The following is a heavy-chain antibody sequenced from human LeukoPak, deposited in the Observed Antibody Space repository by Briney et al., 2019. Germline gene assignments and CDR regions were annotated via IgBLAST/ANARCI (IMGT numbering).Heavy chain of an antibody. J-gene: IGHJ3*02. CDR1: GGSISSYY. Sequence: SETLSLTCTVSGGSISSYYWSWIRQPPGKGLEWIGYIYYSGSTNYNPSLKSRVTISVDTSKNQFSLKLSSVTAADTAVYYCATDLSRVTGAFDIWGQGTMVTVSS. CDR3: ATDLSRVTGAFDI. V-gene: IGHV4-59*08. D-gene: IGHD1-14*01. CDR2: IYYSGST.